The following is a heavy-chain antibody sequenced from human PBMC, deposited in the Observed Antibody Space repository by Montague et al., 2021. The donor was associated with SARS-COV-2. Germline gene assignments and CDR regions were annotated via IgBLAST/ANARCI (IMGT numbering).Heavy chain of an antibody. CDR3: AKETDSTSYYYYYYMDV. CDR2: ISYDGSNK. D-gene: IGHD5-18*01. CDR1: GFTFSSYA. J-gene: IGHJ6*03. V-gene: IGHV3-30*18. Sequence: SLRLSCAASGFTFSSYAMHWVRQAPGKGLEWVARISYDGSNKNYADSVKGRLTISRDNSKKTLYLQMNSLRGEDTAAYHCAKETDSTSYYYYYYMDVWGKGTTVTVSS.